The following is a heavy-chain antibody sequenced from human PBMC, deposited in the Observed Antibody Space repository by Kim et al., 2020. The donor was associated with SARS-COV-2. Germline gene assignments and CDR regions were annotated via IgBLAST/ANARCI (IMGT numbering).Heavy chain of an antibody. CDR3: AAQGDMVATRGY. CDR1: GFTFSSYS. CDR2: ISSSSSYI. J-gene: IGHJ4*02. Sequence: GGSLRLSCAASGFTFSSYSMNWVRQAPGKVLEWVSSISSSSSYIYYADSVKGRFTISRDNAKNSLYLQMNSLRAEDTAVYYCAAQGDMVATRGYWGQGTLVTVSS. D-gene: IGHD5-12*01. V-gene: IGHV3-21*04.